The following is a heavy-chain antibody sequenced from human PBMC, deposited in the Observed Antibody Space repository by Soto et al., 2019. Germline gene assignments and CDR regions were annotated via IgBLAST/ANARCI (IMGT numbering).Heavy chain of an antibody. D-gene: IGHD4-4*01. J-gene: IGHJ6*02. V-gene: IGHV3-74*01. Sequence: EVQLVESGGDLIQPGGSLRLSCVASGFTFSSYWMHWVRQAPGKGLVWVSRITTDGSTTNYADSVKGRFTVSRDNAKNTLSLQMNSLRAEDTAVYYCAIQDYYYYYAMDVWGQGTTVTVSS. CDR1: GFTFSSYW. CDR2: ITTDGSTT. CDR3: AIQDYYYYYAMDV.